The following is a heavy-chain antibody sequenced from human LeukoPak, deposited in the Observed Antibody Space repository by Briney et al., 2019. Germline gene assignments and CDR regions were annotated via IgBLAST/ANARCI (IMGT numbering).Heavy chain of an antibody. CDR2: IKQDGSEK. Sequence: GGSLRLSCAASGFTFSSYWMSWVRQAPGKGLEWVANIKQDGSEKYYVDSVKGRFIISRDNAKNSLYLQMNSLRADDTAVYYCAMGGWYFDYWGKGTTVTISS. CDR1: GFTFSSYW. J-gene: IGHJ4*03. D-gene: IGHD3-16*01. CDR3: AMGGWYFDY. V-gene: IGHV3-7*01.